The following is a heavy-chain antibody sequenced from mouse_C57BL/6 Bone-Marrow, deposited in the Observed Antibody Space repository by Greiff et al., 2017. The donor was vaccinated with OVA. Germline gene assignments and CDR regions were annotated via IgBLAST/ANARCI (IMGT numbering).Heavy chain of an antibody. Sequence: QGQLQQPGAELVKPGASVKLSCKASGYTFTRYWMPWGEQRPGQGLEWIGMIHPNSGSTNYNEKFKSKATLTVDKSSSTAYMQLSSLTSEDSAVYYCARPGSSYEGVFAYWGQGTLVTVSA. CDR1: GYTFTRYW. CDR2: IHPNSGST. J-gene: IGHJ3*01. CDR3: ARPGSSYEGVFAY. V-gene: IGHV1-64*01. D-gene: IGHD1-1*01.